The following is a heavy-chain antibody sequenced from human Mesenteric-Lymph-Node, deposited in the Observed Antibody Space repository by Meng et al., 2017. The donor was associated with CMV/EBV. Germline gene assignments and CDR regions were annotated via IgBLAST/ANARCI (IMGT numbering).Heavy chain of an antibody. J-gene: IGHJ4*02. D-gene: IGHD3-22*01. Sequence: QLQLQESGPGLVKPSETLSRTCAVSGGSSSSSSYYWGWIRQPPGKGLEWIGSIYYSGSTYYNPSLKSRVTISVDTSKNQFSLKLSSVTAADTAVYYCARDGDYYDSSGYNPFDYWGQGTLVTVSS. CDR2: IYYSGST. CDR3: ARDGDYYDSSGYNPFDY. CDR1: GGSSSSSSYY. V-gene: IGHV4-39*07.